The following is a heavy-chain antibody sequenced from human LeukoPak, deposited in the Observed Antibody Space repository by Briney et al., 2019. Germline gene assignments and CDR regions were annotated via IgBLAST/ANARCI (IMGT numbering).Heavy chain of an antibody. J-gene: IGHJ4*02. CDR3: ARDIYGDYSFDY. CDR1: AGSISSYY. Sequence: PSETLSLTCTVSAGSISSYYWSWIRQPPGKGLEWIGYIYYSGSTNYNPSLKSRVTISVDTSKNQFSLKLSSVTAADTAVYYCARDIYGDYSFDYWGQGTLVTVSS. D-gene: IGHD4-17*01. CDR2: IYYSGST. V-gene: IGHV4-59*01.